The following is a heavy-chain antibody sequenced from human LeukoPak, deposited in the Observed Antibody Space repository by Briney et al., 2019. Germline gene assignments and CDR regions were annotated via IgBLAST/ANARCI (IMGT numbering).Heavy chain of an antibody. CDR2: ISPGGGPT. V-gene: IGHV3-21*01. D-gene: IGHD1-26*01. CDR3: AREGGEWELLRTFDY. CDR1: GFPFSSHG. Sequence: PGGSLRLSCAGSGFPFSSHGMNWVRQAPGKGLEWVSGISPGGGPTYYADSVKGRFTISRDNAKNSLYLQMNSLRAEDTAVYYCAREGGEWELLRTFDYWGQGTLVTVSS. J-gene: IGHJ4*02.